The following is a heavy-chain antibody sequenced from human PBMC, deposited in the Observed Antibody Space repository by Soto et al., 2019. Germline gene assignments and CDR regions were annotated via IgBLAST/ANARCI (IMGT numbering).Heavy chain of an antibody. CDR3: AGGRGCSTTGCYSDY. Sequence: EVQLGESGGGLVQPGGSMRRSCAASGFTFRGYSMNWVRQAPGRGLEWISYISGSSSSIYYADSVKGRFTVSRDNAETSLYLQMNSLRDEDTAVYYCAGGRGCSTTGCYSDYWGQGTLVTVSS. J-gene: IGHJ4*02. D-gene: IGHD2-21*01. CDR1: GFTFRGYS. V-gene: IGHV3-48*02. CDR2: ISGSSSSI.